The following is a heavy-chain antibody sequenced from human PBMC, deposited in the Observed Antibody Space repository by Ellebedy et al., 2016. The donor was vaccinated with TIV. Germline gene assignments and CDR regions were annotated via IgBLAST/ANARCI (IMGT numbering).Heavy chain of an antibody. Sequence: GESLKISCAASGFTFSSYWMSWVRQAPGKGLEWVANIKQDGSEKYYVDSVKGRFTISRDNAKNSLYLQMNSLRAEDTAVYYCARVTGELLWFYAFDIWGQGTMVTVSS. J-gene: IGHJ3*02. D-gene: IGHD1-26*01. CDR1: GFTFSSYW. CDR3: ARVTGELLWFYAFDI. CDR2: IKQDGSEK. V-gene: IGHV3-7*01.